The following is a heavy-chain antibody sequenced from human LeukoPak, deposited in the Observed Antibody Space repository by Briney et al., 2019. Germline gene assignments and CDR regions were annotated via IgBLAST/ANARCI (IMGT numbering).Heavy chain of an antibody. J-gene: IGHJ4*02. CDR2: IHSVGDT. CDR1: GFTVSSNY. D-gene: IGHD6-19*01. Sequence: PGGSLRLSCKVSGFTVSSNYMSWVRQAPGKGLEWVSIIHSVGDTFYADSVRGRFTISRDNSKNMVSLQMTSLGAEDTAVYYCARGRFSGPDDYWGQGTLVTVSS. V-gene: IGHV3-53*01. CDR3: ARGRFSGPDDY.